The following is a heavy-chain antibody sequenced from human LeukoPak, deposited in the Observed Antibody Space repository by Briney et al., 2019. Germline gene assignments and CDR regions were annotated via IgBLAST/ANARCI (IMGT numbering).Heavy chain of an antibody. D-gene: IGHD2-15*01. V-gene: IGHV3-43*02. Sequence: PGGSLRLSCAASGFMFDDSAMHWVHQAPGKGLEWVSLISGDGVSTFYADSVKGRFTISRDNSKNSLSLQMDSLTTEDTALYYCAKEGYSHTSNYFDNWGQGILVTVSS. CDR1: GFMFDDSA. CDR3: AKEGYSHTSNYFDN. CDR2: ISGDGVST. J-gene: IGHJ4*02.